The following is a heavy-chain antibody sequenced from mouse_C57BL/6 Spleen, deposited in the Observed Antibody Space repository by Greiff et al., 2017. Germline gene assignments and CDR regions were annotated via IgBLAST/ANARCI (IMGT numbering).Heavy chain of an antibody. CDR2: IRNKANGYTT. Sequence: EVKLVESGGGLVQPGGSLSLSCAASGFTFTDYYMSWVRQPPGKALEWLGFIRNKANGYTTEYSASVKGRFTISRDNSQSILDLQMNALRAEDSATYYSARRTGSFYMDYWGQGTTLTVSS. J-gene: IGHJ2*01. CDR1: GFTFTDYY. CDR3: ARRTGSFYMDY. V-gene: IGHV7-3*01. D-gene: IGHD1-1*01.